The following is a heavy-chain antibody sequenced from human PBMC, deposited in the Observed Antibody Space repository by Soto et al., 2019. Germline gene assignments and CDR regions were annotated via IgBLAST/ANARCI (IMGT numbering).Heavy chain of an antibody. CDR2: INPSGGSP. CDR3: ARDASSSPTNYFDY. CDR1: GYTFTDYC. Sequence: ASVKVSCKASGYTFTDYCIHWVRQAPGQGLEWMGIINPSGGSPSHAQKFRGRVTMTRDTSTSTVYMELSSLRSEDTAVYYCARDASSSPTNYFDYWGQGTLVTVSS. D-gene: IGHD6-6*01. J-gene: IGHJ4*02. V-gene: IGHV1-46*01.